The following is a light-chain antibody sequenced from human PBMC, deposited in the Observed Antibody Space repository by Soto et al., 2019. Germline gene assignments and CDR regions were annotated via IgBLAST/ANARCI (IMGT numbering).Light chain of an antibody. CDR1: QSVGSN. CDR3: QQYNVWPLT. V-gene: IGKV3-15*01. Sequence: EIVLTQSPATLSLSPGERATLSGRASQSVGSNLAWYQQKPGQAPRLLIYAASTRATGIPARFSGSGSGTDFTLTISSLQSEDFAVYYCQQYNVWPLTFGGGTKVDI. J-gene: IGKJ4*01. CDR2: AAS.